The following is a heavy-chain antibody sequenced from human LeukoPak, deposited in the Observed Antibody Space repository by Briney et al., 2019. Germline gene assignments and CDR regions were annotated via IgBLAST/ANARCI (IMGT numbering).Heavy chain of an antibody. CDR3: ARAPKFRLVGVPKGPFDP. CDR1: GFTFSDYY. J-gene: IGHJ5*02. V-gene: IGHV3-11*01. D-gene: IGHD1-26*01. Sequence: GGSLRLSCAASGFTFSDYYMSWIRQAPGKGLEWGSYICSSGSTIYYADSVQGRLTISRDNTKHSLYLQMNSLSAEDTAVYYCARAPKFRLVGVPKGPFDPWGQGTLVTVSS. CDR2: ICSSGSTI.